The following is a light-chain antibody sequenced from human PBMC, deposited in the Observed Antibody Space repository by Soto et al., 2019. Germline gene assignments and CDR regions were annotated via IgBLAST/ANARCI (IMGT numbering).Light chain of an antibody. CDR2: EVN. J-gene: IGLJ1*01. V-gene: IGLV2-8*01. CDR1: SSDVGGYNY. CDR3: SSYAGSNNPLLV. Sequence: SALTQPPSASGSPGQSVAISCTGTSSDVGGYNYVSWYQQHPGKAPKLMIYEVNKRPSGVPDRFSGSKSGNTASLAVSGLQAEDEADYYCSSYAGSNNPLLVFGTGTKVTVL.